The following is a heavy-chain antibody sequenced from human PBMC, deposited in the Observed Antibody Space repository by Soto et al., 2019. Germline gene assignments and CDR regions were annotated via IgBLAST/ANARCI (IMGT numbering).Heavy chain of an antibody. J-gene: IGHJ4*02. CDR2: ISYDGSNK. D-gene: IGHD3-3*01. V-gene: IGHV3-30*18. Sequence: GGSLRLSCAASGFTFSSYGMHWVRQAPGKGLEWVAVISYDGSNKYYADSVKGRFTISRDNSKNTLYLQMNSLRAEDTAVYYCAKDRGDFWSGYAGGYYFDYWGQGTLVTVSS. CDR1: GFTFSSYG. CDR3: AKDRGDFWSGYAGGYYFDY.